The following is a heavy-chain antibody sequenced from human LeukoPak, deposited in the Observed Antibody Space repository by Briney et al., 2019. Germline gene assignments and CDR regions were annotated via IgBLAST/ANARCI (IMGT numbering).Heavy chain of an antibody. CDR3: ARGGADYYDSTQSDAFDI. J-gene: IGHJ3*02. Sequence: GGSLRLSCAASGFTFSSYWMSWVRQAPGKGLEWVANIKQDGSEKYYVDSVKGRFTISRDNAKNSLYLQMNSLRAEDTAVYYCARGGADYYDSTQSDAFDIWGQGTMVTVSS. CDR2: IKQDGSEK. V-gene: IGHV3-7*01. D-gene: IGHD3-22*01. CDR1: GFTFSSYW.